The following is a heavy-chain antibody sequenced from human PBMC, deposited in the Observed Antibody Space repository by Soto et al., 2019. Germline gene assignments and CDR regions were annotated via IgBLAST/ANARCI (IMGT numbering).Heavy chain of an antibody. V-gene: IGHV1-18*04. D-gene: IGHD4-17*01. J-gene: IGHJ4*02. CDR2: ISGYNGNT. Sequence: ASVKVSCKASGYTFSSHGISWVRQAPGQGPEWMVWISGYNGNTNCAQNLQGRVSMTTDTPTTTAYMELRSLRSDDTAVYYCARDYGDYVMDYWGQGTLVTVSS. CDR1: GYTFSSHG. CDR3: ARDYGDYVMDY.